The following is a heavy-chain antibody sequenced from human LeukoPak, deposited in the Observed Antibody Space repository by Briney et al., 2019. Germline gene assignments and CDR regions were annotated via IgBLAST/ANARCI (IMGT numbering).Heavy chain of an antibody. V-gene: IGHV1-69*04. CDR2: IIPILGIA. CDR3: ARDLGDNDY. J-gene: IGHJ4*02. Sequence: ASAKVSCKASGGTFSSYTISWVRQAPGQGLEWRGRIIPILGIANYAQKFQGRVTITADKSTSTAYMELSSLRSEDTAVYYCARDLGDNDYWGQGTLVTVSS. CDR1: GGTFSSYT. D-gene: IGHD1-14*01.